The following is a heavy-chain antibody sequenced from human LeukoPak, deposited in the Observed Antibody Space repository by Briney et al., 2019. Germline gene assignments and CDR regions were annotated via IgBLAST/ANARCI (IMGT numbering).Heavy chain of an antibody. Sequence: SVNVSCKASGGTFSRYAISWVRQAPGQGREGMGGIILIFGTANYAQKFQGRVTIITDEFTRTAYMERSSLISEDTAVYYCARGLRFLEWTYLSNYYYYYMDVWGKGTTVTVSS. J-gene: IGHJ6*03. D-gene: IGHD3-3*01. V-gene: IGHV1-69*05. CDR1: GGTFSRYA. CDR3: ARGLRFLEWTYLSNYYYYYMDV. CDR2: IILIFGTA.